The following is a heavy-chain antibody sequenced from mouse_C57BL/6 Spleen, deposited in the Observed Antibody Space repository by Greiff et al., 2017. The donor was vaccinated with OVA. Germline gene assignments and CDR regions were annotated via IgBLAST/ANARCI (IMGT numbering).Heavy chain of an antibody. Sequence: QVQLQQPGPELVKPGASVKISCKASGYAFSSSWMNWVKQRPGQGLEWIGRIYPGDGDTNYNGKFKGKATLTADKSSSTAYMQLSSLTSEDSAVYICARSTTVHFDCWGQGTTLTVSS. CDR3: ARSTTVHFDC. CDR1: GYAFSSSW. J-gene: IGHJ2*01. CDR2: IYPGDGDT. D-gene: IGHD2-2*01. V-gene: IGHV1-82*01.